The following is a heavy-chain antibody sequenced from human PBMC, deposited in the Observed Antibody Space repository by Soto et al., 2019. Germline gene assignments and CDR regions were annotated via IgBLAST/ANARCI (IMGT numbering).Heavy chain of an antibody. CDR3: ARGRYGDNSGVNY. Sequence: SETLSLTCTVSGGSVSSGSYYWSWIRQPPGKGLEWIGYIYYSGSTNYNPSLKSRVTISVDTSKNQFSLKLSSVTAADTAVYYCARGRYGDNSGVNYWGQGTLVTVSS. J-gene: IGHJ4*02. CDR1: GGSVSSGSYY. CDR2: IYYSGST. D-gene: IGHD4-17*01. V-gene: IGHV4-61*01.